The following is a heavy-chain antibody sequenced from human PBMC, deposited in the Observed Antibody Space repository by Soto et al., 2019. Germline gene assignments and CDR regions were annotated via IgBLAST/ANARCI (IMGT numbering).Heavy chain of an antibody. CDR3: ARDSTTMVTGLDN. CDR2: VDPTGSRT. J-gene: IGHJ4*02. CDR1: GYIFAHYF. V-gene: IGHV1-46*01. Sequence: QVQLVQSGAEVKKPGASVTLSCKASGYIFAHYFIHWVRQAPGQGLEWMAIVDPTGSRTSHAQKSPGRVTLTRDASTGTVYLELSRVTSEDTALYCCARDSTTMVTGLDNRGRGTLVTVS. D-gene: IGHD2-15*01.